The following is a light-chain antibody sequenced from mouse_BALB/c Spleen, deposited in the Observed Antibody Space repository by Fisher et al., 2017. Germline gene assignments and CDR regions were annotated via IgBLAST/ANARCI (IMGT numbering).Light chain of an antibody. J-gene: IGKJ1*01. V-gene: IGKV4-59*01. CDR3: QQWSSYPWT. CDR2: DTS. CDR1: SSVNY. Sequence: IVLTQTPAIMSASLGEKVTMSCRASSSVNYMYWYQQKSGTSPKRWIYDTSKLASGVPARFSGSGSGTSYSLTISRMEAEDAATYYCQQWSSYPWTFGGGTKLEIK.